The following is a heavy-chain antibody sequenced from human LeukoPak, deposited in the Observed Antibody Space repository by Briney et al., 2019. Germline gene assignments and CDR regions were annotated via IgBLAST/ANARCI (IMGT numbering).Heavy chain of an antibody. D-gene: IGHD3-22*01. CDR1: GGSISSGDYY. Sequence: SQTLSLTCTVSGGSISSGDYYWSWIRQPPGKGLGWIGYIYYSGSTYYNPSLKSRVTISVDASKNQFSLKLSSVTAADTAVYYCAREPMNYYDSSGQVDYWGQGTLITVSS. V-gene: IGHV4-30-4*08. CDR3: AREPMNYYDSSGQVDY. CDR2: IYYSGST. J-gene: IGHJ4*02.